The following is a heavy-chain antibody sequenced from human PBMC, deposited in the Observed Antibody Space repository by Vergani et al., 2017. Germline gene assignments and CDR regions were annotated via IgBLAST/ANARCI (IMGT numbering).Heavy chain of an antibody. J-gene: IGHJ4*02. Sequence: EVQLVESGGGLVQPGGSLRLSCAASGFTFSSYEMNWVRQAPGKGLEWVSYISSSGSTIYYADSVKGRFTISRANAKNSLYLQMNSLRAEDTAVYYCARDFRPTRGYYSKSYSDYWGQGTLVTVSS. CDR3: ARDFRPTRGYYSKSYSDY. CDR2: ISSSGSTI. V-gene: IGHV3-48*03. CDR1: GFTFSSYE. D-gene: IGHD4-11*01.